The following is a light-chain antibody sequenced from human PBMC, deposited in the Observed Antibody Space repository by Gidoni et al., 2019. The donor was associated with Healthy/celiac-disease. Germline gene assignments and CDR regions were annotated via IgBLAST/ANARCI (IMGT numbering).Light chain of an antibody. CDR1: QSISSY. CDR2: AAS. J-gene: IGKJ4*01. V-gene: IGKV1-39*01. Sequence: DMQMTQYPSSLSASVGDRVTIPCRASQSISSYLNWYQQKPGKAPKLLIYAASSLQSGVPSRFSGSGSGTDFTLTISSLQPEDFATYYCQQSYSTPLTFGGGTKVEIK. CDR3: QQSYSTPLT.